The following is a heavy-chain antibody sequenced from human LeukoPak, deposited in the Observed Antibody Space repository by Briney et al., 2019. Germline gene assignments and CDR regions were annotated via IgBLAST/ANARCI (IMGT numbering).Heavy chain of an antibody. CDR1: GYTFTSYW. Sequence: GESLKISCKGSGYTFTSYWIAWVRQMPEKGLEWMGVIYSGDSDTRYSPSFQGQVTISADKSISTAYLQWSSLEASDTAMYYCARPGGNGWMYYFDYWGQGTQVTVSS. CDR2: IYSGDSDT. CDR3: ARPGGNGWMYYFDY. V-gene: IGHV5-51*01. J-gene: IGHJ4*02. D-gene: IGHD6-19*01.